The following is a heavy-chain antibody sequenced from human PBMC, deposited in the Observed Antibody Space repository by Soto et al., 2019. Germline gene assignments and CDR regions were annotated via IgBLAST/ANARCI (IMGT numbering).Heavy chain of an antibody. CDR3: ARSYYDILTGYNYYYGMDV. J-gene: IGHJ6*02. Sequence: PSETLSLTCTVSGGSISSSSYYWGWIRQPPGKGLEWIGSIYYSGSTYYNPSLKSRVTISVDTSKNQFSLKLSSVTAADTAVYYCARSYYDILTGYNYYYGMDVWGQGTTVTVS. CDR1: GGSISSSSYY. V-gene: IGHV4-39*01. CDR2: IYYSGST. D-gene: IGHD3-9*01.